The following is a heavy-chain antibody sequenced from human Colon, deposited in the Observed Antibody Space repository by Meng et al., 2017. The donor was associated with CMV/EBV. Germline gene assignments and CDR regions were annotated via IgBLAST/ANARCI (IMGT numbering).Heavy chain of an antibody. D-gene: IGHD3-22*01. CDR1: GYTFTGYH. CDR3: ATVSSGYYLYFQH. CDR2: INPNSGGT. V-gene: IGHV1-2*02. J-gene: IGHJ1*01. Sequence: QVPLVQSGAEVEKPGASVKFAGKASGYTFTGYHMHWVRQAPGQGLEWMGWINPNSGGTNYAQKFQGRVTMTRDTSISTAYMELSRLRSDDTAVYYCATVSSGYYLYFQHWGQGTLVTVSS.